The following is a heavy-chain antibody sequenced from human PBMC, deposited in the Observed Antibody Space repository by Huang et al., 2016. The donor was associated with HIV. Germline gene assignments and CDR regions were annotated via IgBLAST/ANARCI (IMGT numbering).Heavy chain of an antibody. D-gene: IGHD1-7*01. J-gene: IGHJ6*02. Sequence: VESGGRSVQPGGSIKLSCVGSTFTFGAYWMSWVRQPPGEGLEWVANIKQDESEKYYGDSVKGRFNISRDKARKVLFLEMDDLRVEDTAIYFCATKTAGMDIWGQGTTVTVSS. V-gene: IGHV3-7*01. CDR3: ATKTAGMDI. CDR1: TFTFGAYW. CDR2: IKQDESEK.